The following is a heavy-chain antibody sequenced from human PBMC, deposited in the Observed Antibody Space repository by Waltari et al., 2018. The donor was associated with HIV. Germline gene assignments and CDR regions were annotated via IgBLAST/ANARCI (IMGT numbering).Heavy chain of an antibody. V-gene: IGHV3-7*04. CDR1: GFAFSRYW. J-gene: IGHJ4*02. CDR2: IKENGDEK. CDR3: VRGSGSF. D-gene: IGHD2-15*01. Sequence: EVQLAESGGGLVQPGGSLNVSCEVSGFAFSRYWMSWVRQAPGKGPEGVANIKENGDEKYHVDSMKGRFVISRDNTKQSLYLEMKNLRVEDTAVYYCVRGSGSFWGQGTLVTVSS.